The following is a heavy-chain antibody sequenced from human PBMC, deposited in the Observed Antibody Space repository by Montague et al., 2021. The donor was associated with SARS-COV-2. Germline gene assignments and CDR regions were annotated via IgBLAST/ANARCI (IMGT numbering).Heavy chain of an antibody. Sequence: SETLSLTCAVSSGSFRGYYWSWFRQPPGKGLEWIGEINHSGSTTYNPSLGSRVSISVDTSNKQFSLKVTSVTAADTAVYYCARLGAITLVRGITKADFSNYGMDVWGQGTTVTVSS. CDR1: SGSFRGYY. J-gene: IGHJ6*02. D-gene: IGHD3-10*01. CDR3: ARLGAITLVRGITKADFSNYGMDV. V-gene: IGHV4-34*01. CDR2: INHSGST.